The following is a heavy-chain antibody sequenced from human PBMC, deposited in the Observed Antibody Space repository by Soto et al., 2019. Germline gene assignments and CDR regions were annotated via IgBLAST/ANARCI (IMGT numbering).Heavy chain of an antibody. CDR1: GGTFSSYA. CDR2: IIPIFGTA. J-gene: IGHJ4*02. D-gene: IGHD3-22*01. Sequence: SVKGSCEASGGTFSSYAISWGRQAPGQGLEWMGGIIPIFGTANYAQKFQGRVTITADESTSTAYMELSSLRSEDTAVYYCASSYYDSSGYYHFDYWGQGTLVTVSS. CDR3: ASSYYDSSGYYHFDY. V-gene: IGHV1-69*01.